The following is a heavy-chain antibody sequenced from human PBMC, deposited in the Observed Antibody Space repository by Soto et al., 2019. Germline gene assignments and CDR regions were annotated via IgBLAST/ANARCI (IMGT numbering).Heavy chain of an antibody. CDR3: ARDITMVRGVIARYYYGMDV. CDR2: IYSDGSA. CDR1: GFTVSSHF. D-gene: IGHD3-10*01. J-gene: IGHJ6*01. Sequence: PGGSLRLSCAASGFTVSSHFMSWVRQAPGKGLEWVSVIYSDGSAYYADSVKGRFTISRDNSKNTLYLQMNSLRAEDTAVYYCARDITMVRGVIARYYYGMDVWGQGTTVTVSS. V-gene: IGHV3-66*01.